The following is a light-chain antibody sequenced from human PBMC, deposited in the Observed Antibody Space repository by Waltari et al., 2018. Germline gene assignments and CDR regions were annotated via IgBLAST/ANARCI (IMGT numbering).Light chain of an antibody. J-gene: IGKJ4*01. V-gene: IGKV1-9*01. CDR1: QGISSY. CDR3: QQLRT. CDR2: AAS. Sequence: DIQLTQSPSFLSASVGARVTITCRASQGISSYLAWYQQKPGKAPKLLIYAASTLQSGVPSRFSGSGSGTEFTLTISSLQPEDFATYYCQQLRTFGGGTKVEIK.